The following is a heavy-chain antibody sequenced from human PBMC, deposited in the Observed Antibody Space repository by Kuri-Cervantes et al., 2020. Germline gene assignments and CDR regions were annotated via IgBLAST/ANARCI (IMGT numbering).Heavy chain of an antibody. J-gene: IGHJ5*02. CDR1: GFTFSTYG. Sequence: GGSLRLSCAASGFTFSTYGMHWVRQAPGKGLEWVSAISGSGGSTYYTDSVKGRFTISRDNVKNSVFLQMNSLRAEDTAVYYCARDLSAEYSYSNWFDLWGQGTLVTVSS. D-gene: IGHD5-18*01. CDR2: ISGSGGST. CDR3: ARDLSAEYSYSNWFDL. V-gene: IGHV3-21*01.